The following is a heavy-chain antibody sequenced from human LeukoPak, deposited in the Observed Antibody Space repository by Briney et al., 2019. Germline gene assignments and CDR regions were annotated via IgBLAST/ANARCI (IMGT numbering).Heavy chain of an antibody. J-gene: IGHJ4*02. D-gene: IGHD4/OR15-4a*01. CDR1: GGSISSSSYY. Sequence: TSETLSLTCTVSGGSISSSSYYWGWIRQPPGKGLEWIGEINHSGSTNYNPSLKSRVTISVDTSKNQFSLKLSSVTAADTAVYYCARRAGAYSHPYDYWGQGTLVTVSS. CDR2: INHSGST. V-gene: IGHV4-39*07. CDR3: ARRAGAYSHPYDY.